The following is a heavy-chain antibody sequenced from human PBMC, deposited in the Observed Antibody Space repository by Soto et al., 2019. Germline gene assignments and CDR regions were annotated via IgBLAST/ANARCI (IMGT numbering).Heavy chain of an antibody. V-gene: IGHV3-48*04. CDR3: ARARINGVTAASH. D-gene: IGHD2-8*01. CDR2: ISSSSSTI. J-gene: IGHJ4*02. Sequence: GGSLRLSCAASGFTFSTYSMNWVRQAPGKGLEWVSYISSSSSTIFYTDSVKGRFTISRDNSKNTLNLQMNSLRVEDTAVYYCARARINGVTAASHWGQGTLVTVSS. CDR1: GFTFSTYS.